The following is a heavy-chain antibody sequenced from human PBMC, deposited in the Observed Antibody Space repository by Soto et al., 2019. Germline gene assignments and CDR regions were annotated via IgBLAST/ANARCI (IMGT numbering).Heavy chain of an antibody. CDR1: GGTFSSYA. CDR2: IIPIFGTA. CDR3: ARDSAYYYDSSGYYRFDY. J-gene: IGHJ4*02. V-gene: IGHV1-69*06. Sequence: SVKVSCKASGGTFSSYAISWVRQAPGQGLEWMGGIIPIFGTANYAQKFQGRVTITADKSTSTAYMELSSLRSEDTAVYYCARDSAYYYDSSGYYRFDYWGQGTLVTVSS. D-gene: IGHD3-22*01.